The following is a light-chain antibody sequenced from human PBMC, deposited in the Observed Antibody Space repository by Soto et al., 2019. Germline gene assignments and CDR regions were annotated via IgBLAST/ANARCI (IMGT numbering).Light chain of an antibody. V-gene: IGLV1-40*01. Sequence: VVTQPPSMSGAPGQRVTISCTGSSSNIGAGYDVHWYQLLPGTAPKLLIYGNTNRPSGVPDRFSGSKSGTSASLAITGLRAEDEADYYCQSHDSSLNSWVFGGGTKVTVL. J-gene: IGLJ3*02. CDR1: SSNIGAGYD. CDR3: QSHDSSLNSWV. CDR2: GNT.